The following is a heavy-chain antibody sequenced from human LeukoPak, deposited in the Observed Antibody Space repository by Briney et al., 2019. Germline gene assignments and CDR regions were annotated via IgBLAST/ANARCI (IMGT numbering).Heavy chain of an antibody. CDR2: MNPNSGNT. V-gene: IGHV1-8*01. CDR1: GCTFTSYD. J-gene: IGHJ4*02. Sequence: ASVKVSCKASGCTFTSYDINWVRQATGQGLEWMGWMNPNSGNTGYAQKFQGRVTMTRNTSISTAYMELSSLRSEDTAVYYCARGLAYYGSGSYYYWGQGTLVTVSS. D-gene: IGHD3-10*01. CDR3: ARGLAYYGSGSYYY.